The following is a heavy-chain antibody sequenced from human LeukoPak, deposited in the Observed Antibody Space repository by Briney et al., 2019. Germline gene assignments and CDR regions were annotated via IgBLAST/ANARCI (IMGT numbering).Heavy chain of an antibody. CDR2: IYPGDSDT. CDR1: GYSFTSYW. Sequence: GESLKISCKGSGYSFTSYWIGWVRQMPGKGLEWMGIIYPGDSDTRYSPSFQGQVTISADKSISTAYLQWSGLKASDTAMYYCARLNAGYSSSWYPHYWGQGTLVTVSS. D-gene: IGHD6-13*01. J-gene: IGHJ4*02. V-gene: IGHV5-51*01. CDR3: ARLNAGYSSSWYPHY.